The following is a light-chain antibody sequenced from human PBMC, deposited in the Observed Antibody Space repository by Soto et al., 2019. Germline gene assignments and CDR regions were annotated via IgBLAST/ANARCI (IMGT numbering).Light chain of an antibody. CDR2: WAS. Sequence: DIVMTQSPDSLAVSLGERATINCKSSQSVLYSSNNKNYLAWYQHKPGQPPKLLIYWASTRESGVPDRFSDSGSGTDFTLTIGCLQAEDVAVYYCQQYYSSPFTFGPGTKVDIK. CDR1: QSVLYSSNNKNY. V-gene: IGKV4-1*01. CDR3: QQYYSSPFT. J-gene: IGKJ3*01.